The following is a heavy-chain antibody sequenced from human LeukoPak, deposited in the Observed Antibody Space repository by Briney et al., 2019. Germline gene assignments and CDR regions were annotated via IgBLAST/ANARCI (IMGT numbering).Heavy chain of an antibody. J-gene: IGHJ6*02. Sequence: GSLRLSCAASGFTFSTYVMNWVRQAPGKGLEWVSTISDSGGSTYYADSVKGRFTVSRDNSKSTLYLQMNSLRAEDTAVYYCGRYYVMDVWGQGTSVTVSS. V-gene: IGHV3-23*01. CDR3: GRYYVMDV. CDR1: GFTFSTYV. CDR2: ISDSGGST.